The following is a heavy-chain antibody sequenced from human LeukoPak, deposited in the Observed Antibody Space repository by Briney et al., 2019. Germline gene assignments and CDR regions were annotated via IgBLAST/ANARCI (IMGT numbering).Heavy chain of an antibody. D-gene: IGHD3-22*01. J-gene: IGHJ4*02. Sequence: GGSLRLSCAASGFTLSDHYMDWVRQAPGKGLEWVGRTRNKANSYTAEYAASVKGRFTISRDDSKNSLYLQMNSLKTEDTAVYYCASKFYDSRGYYKDYWGQGTLVTVSS. CDR1: GFTLSDHY. CDR3: ASKFYDSRGYYKDY. CDR2: TRNKANSYTA. V-gene: IGHV3-72*01.